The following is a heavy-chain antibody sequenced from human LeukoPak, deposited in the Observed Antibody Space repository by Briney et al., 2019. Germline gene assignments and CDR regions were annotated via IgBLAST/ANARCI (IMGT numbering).Heavy chain of an antibody. CDR2: IYHSRST. Sequence: SETLSLTCTVSGYSISSGYYWGWIRQPPGKGLELIGSIYHSRSTYYNPSLKSRVTISVDTSKNQFSLKLSSVTAADTAVYYRARDNNLGDFWSGYHAFDIWGQGTMVTVSS. CDR1: GYSISSGYY. D-gene: IGHD3-3*01. CDR3: ARDNNLGDFWSGYHAFDI. J-gene: IGHJ3*02. V-gene: IGHV4-38-2*02.